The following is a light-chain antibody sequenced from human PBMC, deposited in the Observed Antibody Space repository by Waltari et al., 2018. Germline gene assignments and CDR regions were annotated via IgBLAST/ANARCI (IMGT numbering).Light chain of an antibody. V-gene: IGKV3-11*01. J-gene: IGKJ4*01. Sequence: EILLTQSPATLSLSPGERATLSCRASQSVANLLGWYQQKPGQAPRLVIHDASNSAPGFPARCSGSGSGTYFTLTISSLEPEDFAVYYFQHRVSWPLTFGGGTKVEL. CDR2: DAS. CDR3: QHRVSWPLT. CDR1: QSVANL.